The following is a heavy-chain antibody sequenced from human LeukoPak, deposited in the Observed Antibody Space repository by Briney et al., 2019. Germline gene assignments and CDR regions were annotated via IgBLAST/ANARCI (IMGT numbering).Heavy chain of an antibody. V-gene: IGHV4-30-2*03. Sequence: SETLSLTCAVSGGSFSSDTYSWSWIRQPPGKGLEWIGYINHSGSTYYNPSLKSRVTMSVDTSENQFSLKLSSVTAADTAVYYCARRNTGVATGFDYWGQGTLVTVSS. CDR2: INHSGST. CDR3: ARRNTGVATGFDY. D-gene: IGHD5-12*01. CDR1: GGSFSSDTYS. J-gene: IGHJ4*02.